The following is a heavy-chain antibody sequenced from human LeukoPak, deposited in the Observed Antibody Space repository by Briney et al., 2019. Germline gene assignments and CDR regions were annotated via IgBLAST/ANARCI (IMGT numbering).Heavy chain of an antibody. CDR2: INHGGST. CDR1: GGSFSGDF. CDR3: ARIAAAGLYFDY. J-gene: IGHJ4*02. V-gene: IGHV4-34*01. Sequence: NPSETLSLTCAVYGGSFSGDFWSWIRQSPGKGLEWIGEINHGGSTNYNPSLKSRVTISVDTSKNQFSLKLSSVTAADTAVYYCARIAAAGLYFDYWGQGTLVTVSS. D-gene: IGHD6-13*01.